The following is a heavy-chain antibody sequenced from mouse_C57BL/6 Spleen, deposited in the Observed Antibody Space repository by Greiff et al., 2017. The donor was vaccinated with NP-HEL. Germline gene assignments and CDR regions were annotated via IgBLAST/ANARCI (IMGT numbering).Heavy chain of an antibody. Sequence: EVQLQQSGPELVKPGASVKISCKASGYTFTDYYMNWVKQSHGKSLEWIGDINPNNGGTSYNQKFKGKATLTVDKSSSTAYMELRSLTSEDSTVYYCARLNDYDKDYWGQGTTLTVSS. CDR1: GYTFTDYY. V-gene: IGHV1-26*01. D-gene: IGHD2-4*01. CDR3: ARLNDYDKDY. CDR2: INPNNGGT. J-gene: IGHJ2*01.